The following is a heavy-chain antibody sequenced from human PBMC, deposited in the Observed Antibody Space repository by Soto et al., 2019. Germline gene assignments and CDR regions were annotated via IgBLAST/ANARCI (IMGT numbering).Heavy chain of an antibody. CDR2: IIPTLGIT. Sequence: QVQLVQSGAEVKKPGSSVKVSCKASGGTFSSYTISWVRQAPGQGLEWMGRIIPTLGITNYAQKFQGRVTITADKSTSTAYTELSSLRSEDTAVYYGARDYGSGLQYTDYWGQGTLVTVSS. J-gene: IGHJ4*02. D-gene: IGHD3-10*01. CDR1: GGTFSSYT. CDR3: ARDYGSGLQYTDY. V-gene: IGHV1-69*08.